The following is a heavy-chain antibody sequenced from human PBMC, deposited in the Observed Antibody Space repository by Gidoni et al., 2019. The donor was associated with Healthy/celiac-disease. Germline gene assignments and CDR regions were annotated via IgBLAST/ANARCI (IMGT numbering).Heavy chain of an antibody. D-gene: IGHD1-26*01. CDR3: ARDRGELHRYYYYGMDV. CDR1: GFTVSSIY. CDR2: IYSGGST. Sequence: EVQLVETGGGLIQPGGSLRLSCAASGFTVSSIYMSWVRQAPGKGLEWVSVIYSGGSTYYADSVKGRFTISRDNSKNTLYLQMNSLRAEDTAVYYCARDRGELHRYYYYGMDVWGQGTTVTVSS. J-gene: IGHJ6*02. V-gene: IGHV3-53*02.